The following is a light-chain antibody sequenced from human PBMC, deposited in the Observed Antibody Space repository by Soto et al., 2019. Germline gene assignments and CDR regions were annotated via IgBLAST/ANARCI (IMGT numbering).Light chain of an antibody. V-gene: IGKV3-20*01. CDR3: HQYCSSPRT. CDR1: QSIRDMY. J-gene: IGKJ1*01. Sequence: EVVLTQSPGTLSMSPGERATLSCRASQSIRDMYIAWYQQKPGQAPRILIYGASTRATGIPGRFSGSESGTDFTLTISRLEPADFAWYYCHQYCSSPRTFGQGTKVEI. CDR2: GAS.